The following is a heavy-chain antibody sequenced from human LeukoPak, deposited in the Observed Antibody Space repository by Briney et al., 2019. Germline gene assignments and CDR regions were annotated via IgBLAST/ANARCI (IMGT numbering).Heavy chain of an antibody. CDR1: GYTFTSYG. Sequence: ASVKVSCKASGYTFTSYGITWVRQAPGQGLEWMAWISPYNGDTNYTQNLQGRVTMTTDTSTSTGYMELRSLRSDDTAVYYCARWLTYGNFDYWGQGTLVTVSS. V-gene: IGHV1-18*01. CDR3: ARWLTYGNFDY. J-gene: IGHJ4*02. D-gene: IGHD3-22*01. CDR2: ISPYNGDT.